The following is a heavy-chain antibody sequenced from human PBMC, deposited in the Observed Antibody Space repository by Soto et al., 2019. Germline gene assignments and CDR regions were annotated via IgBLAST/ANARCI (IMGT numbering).Heavy chain of an antibody. Sequence: GSLRLSCAASGFTFSSYWMHWVRQAPGKGLVWVSRINSDGSSTSYADSVKGRFTISRDNAKNTLYLQMNSLRAEDTAVYYCARGSDTIFGVVISYYYGMDVWGQGTTVTVS. D-gene: IGHD3-3*01. J-gene: IGHJ6*02. V-gene: IGHV3-74*01. CDR1: GFTFSSYW. CDR2: INSDGSST. CDR3: ARGSDTIFGVVISYYYGMDV.